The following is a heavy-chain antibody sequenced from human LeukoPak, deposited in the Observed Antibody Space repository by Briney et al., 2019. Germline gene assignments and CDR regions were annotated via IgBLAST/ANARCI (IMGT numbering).Heavy chain of an antibody. D-gene: IGHD3-10*01. V-gene: IGHV3-30*02. Sequence: GGSLRLSCAASGFTFSSYGMHWVRQAPGKGLEWVAFIRYVGSNKYYADSVKGRFTISRDNSKNTLYLQMNSLRAEDTAVYYCAKDQYGSGSSWGQGTLVTVSS. J-gene: IGHJ5*02. CDR1: GFTFSSYG. CDR2: IRYVGSNK. CDR3: AKDQYGSGSS.